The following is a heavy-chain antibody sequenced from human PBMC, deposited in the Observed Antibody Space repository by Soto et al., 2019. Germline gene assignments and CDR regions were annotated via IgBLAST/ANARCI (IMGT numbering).Heavy chain of an antibody. V-gene: IGHV4-34*01. J-gene: IGHJ4*02. CDR3: SRGHNEYSSICYVD. D-gene: IGHD6-13*01. Sequence: QVQLQQWGAGLLKPSETLSLTCAVYGGAFSDYYWSWIRQPPGKGREWIGQISHSGSTNYNPSLTSRVTISVDTSKNQFSLKLSSVTAADTAVYYCSRGHNEYSSICYVDWGQGTLVTVSS. CDR2: ISHSGST. CDR1: GGAFSDYY.